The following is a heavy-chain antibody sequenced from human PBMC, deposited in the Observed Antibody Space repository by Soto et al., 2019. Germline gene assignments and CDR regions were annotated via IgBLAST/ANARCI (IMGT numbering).Heavy chain of an antibody. D-gene: IGHD3-10*01. CDR2: INPFNGSR. CDR3: SRVDPGETSPFDH. J-gene: IGHJ4*02. V-gene: IGHV1-46*03. CDR1: GYIFTSYY. Sequence: ASVKVSCKASGYIFTSYYIHWVRQAPGQGLEWMGWINPFNGSRMFAQSFQGRVTMTRDTSTSTVYMEVSSLRSEDTAVYYCSRVDPGETSPFDHWGQGTLVTVS.